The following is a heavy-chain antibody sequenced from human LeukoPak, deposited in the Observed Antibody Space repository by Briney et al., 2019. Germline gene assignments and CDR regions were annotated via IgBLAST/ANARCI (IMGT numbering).Heavy chain of an antibody. V-gene: IGHV3-21*01. Sequence: GGSLRLSCAASQFTFSSYSMNWVRQAPGKGLEWVSSINRGATHIYYADSLGGRFIISRDDAKNSLYLQMNSLRAEDTAVYYCVRLRRNSDSSGYYYYYDYWGQGTLVTVSS. D-gene: IGHD3-22*01. CDR3: VRLRRNSDSSGYYYYYDY. CDR1: QFTFSSYS. J-gene: IGHJ4*02. CDR2: INRGATHI.